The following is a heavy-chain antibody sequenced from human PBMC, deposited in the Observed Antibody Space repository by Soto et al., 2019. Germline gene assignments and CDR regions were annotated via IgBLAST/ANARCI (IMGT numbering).Heavy chain of an antibody. CDR2: VYWDDDK. CDR1: GFSISTSGVG. CDR3: AHATRAAPSQYYIDI. D-gene: IGHD3-10*01. V-gene: IGHV2-5*05. Sequence: QITLKESGPTLVNPTQTLTLTCTFSGFSISTSGVGVGWIRQPPEKALEWLALVYWDDDKRYGPSLRGRLTITKDTSKNQVVLTMTNVGPVDTATYYCAHATRAAPSQYYIDIWGEGTTVTVSS. J-gene: IGHJ6*03.